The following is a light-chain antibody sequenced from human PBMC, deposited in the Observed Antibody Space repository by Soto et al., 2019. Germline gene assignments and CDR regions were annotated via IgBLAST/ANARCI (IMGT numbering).Light chain of an antibody. V-gene: IGKV3-15*01. CDR2: GAS. CDR1: QSVSSE. Sequence: EIVMTQSPATLSVSPGERATLSCRASQSVSSELAWYQQKPGQAPRLLIYGASTRATGIPARFSGSGSGTEFTLTISSLQSEDFAVYYCQQYNNWPLTFGGGTKVEIK. J-gene: IGKJ4*01. CDR3: QQYNNWPLT.